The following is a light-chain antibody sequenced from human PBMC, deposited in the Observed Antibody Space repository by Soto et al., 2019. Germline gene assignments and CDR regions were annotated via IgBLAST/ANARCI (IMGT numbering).Light chain of an antibody. V-gene: IGKV3-11*01. J-gene: IGKJ5*01. CDR2: DST. CDR1: QSIHTS. CDR3: QQRNVWPPIT. Sequence: TQSPTTPAPAPGERATLSCRASQSIHTSLAWYQQKSGKPPRLVIYDSTLRANGVPDRFGGSRSGTEFTLTINSLEPEDFAVYYCQQRNVWPPITFGQGTRLEIK.